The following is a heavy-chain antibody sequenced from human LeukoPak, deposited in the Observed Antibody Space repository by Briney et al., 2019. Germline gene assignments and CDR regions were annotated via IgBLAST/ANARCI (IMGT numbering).Heavy chain of an antibody. Sequence: GASVKVSCKASGYTFTGYYMHWVRQAPGQGLEWMGWINPNSGGTNYAQKFQGRVTMTRDTSISTAYMELSRLRSDDTAVYYCARGYSGYDRTPYYGMDVWGQGTTVTVSS. J-gene: IGHJ6*02. CDR1: GYTFTGYY. V-gene: IGHV1-2*02. CDR3: ARGYSGYDRTPYYGMDV. D-gene: IGHD5-12*01. CDR2: INPNSGGT.